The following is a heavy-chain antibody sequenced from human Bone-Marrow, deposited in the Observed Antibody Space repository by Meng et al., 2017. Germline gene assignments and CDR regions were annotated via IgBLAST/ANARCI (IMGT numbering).Heavy chain of an antibody. D-gene: IGHD3-10*01. J-gene: IGHJ4*02. CDR2: IYYSVST. V-gene: IGHV4-39*06. CDR1: GGSISRSSYY. CDR3: ARGLLWFGEVSPVDY. Sequence: SETLSLTCTVSGGSISRSSYYWGWIRQPPGKGLEWIGSIYYSVSTYYNPSLKSRVTISVDTSKNQFTLTLSSVTAADTAVYYCARGLLWFGEVSPVDYWGQGTLVTVSS.